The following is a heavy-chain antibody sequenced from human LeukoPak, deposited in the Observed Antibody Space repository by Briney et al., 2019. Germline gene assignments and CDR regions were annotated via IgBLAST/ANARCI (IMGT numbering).Heavy chain of an antibody. Sequence: SETLSLTCTVSGGSINSFYWSWIRQPPGKGLEWIGEINHSGSTNYNPSLKSRVTISVDTSKNQFSLKLSSVTAADTAVYYCARGEAGTAPYYYYYYGMDVWGQGTTVTVSS. CDR3: ARGEAGTAPYYYYYYGMDV. D-gene: IGHD6-19*01. J-gene: IGHJ6*02. CDR2: INHSGST. CDR1: GGSINSFY. V-gene: IGHV4-34*01.